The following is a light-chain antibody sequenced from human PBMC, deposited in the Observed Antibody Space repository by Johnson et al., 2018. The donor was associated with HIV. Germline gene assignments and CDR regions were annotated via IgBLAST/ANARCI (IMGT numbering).Light chain of an antibody. CDR3: GTWDSSLSAGGFV. CDR2: ENN. J-gene: IGLJ1*01. V-gene: IGLV1-51*02. CDR1: SSNIGNNY. Sequence: HSVLTQPPSVSAAPGQKVTISCSGSSSNIGNNYVSWYQQLPGTAPKLLIYENNKRPSGIPDRFSGSKSGTSATLGITGLQTGDEADYYCGTWDSSLSAGGFVSGTGTKVTVL.